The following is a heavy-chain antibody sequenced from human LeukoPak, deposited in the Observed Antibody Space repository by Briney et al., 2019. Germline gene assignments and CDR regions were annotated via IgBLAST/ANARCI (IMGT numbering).Heavy chain of an antibody. CDR3: AKGASHGIHYWFDP. J-gene: IGHJ5*01. D-gene: IGHD1-14*01. CDR1: GFKFDDYA. V-gene: IGHV3-9*01. CDR2: VSWDSRSV. Sequence: GGSLRLSCEASGFKFDDYAMHWVRQAPGKGPEWVSGVSWDSRSVAYADSVRGRFTISRDNAKNSLYLQMNSLTTEDTAFYHCAKGASHGIHYWFDPWGQGTLVTVST.